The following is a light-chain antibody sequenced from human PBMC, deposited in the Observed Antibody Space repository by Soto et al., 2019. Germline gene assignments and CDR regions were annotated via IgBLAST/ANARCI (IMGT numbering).Light chain of an antibody. Sequence: IQMTQSPSTLSASLGDRVTIPCRASQGISSWLAWYQQKPGRAPKLLIYDASNLEAGVPSRLRGSGSGTDFTFTISRLQPEDIATYYCQQYENLPTFGQGTRLEIK. CDR3: QQYENLPT. CDR2: DAS. J-gene: IGKJ5*01. V-gene: IGKV1-33*01. CDR1: QGISSW.